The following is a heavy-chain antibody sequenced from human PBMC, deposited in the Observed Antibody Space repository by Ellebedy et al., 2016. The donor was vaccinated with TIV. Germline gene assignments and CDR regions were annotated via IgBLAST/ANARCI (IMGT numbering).Heavy chain of an antibody. CDR3: AKDRLLESSSSWYYPIYYYYGMDV. CDR2: ISYDGSNK. D-gene: IGHD6-13*01. J-gene: IGHJ6*02. V-gene: IGHV3-30*18. Sequence: GESLKISXEASGFTFSNYALSWVRQAPGKGLEWVAVISYDGSNKYYADSVKGRFTISRDNSKNTLYLQMNSLRAEDTAVYYCAKDRLLESSSSWYYPIYYYYGMDVWGQGTTVTVSS. CDR1: GFTFSNYA.